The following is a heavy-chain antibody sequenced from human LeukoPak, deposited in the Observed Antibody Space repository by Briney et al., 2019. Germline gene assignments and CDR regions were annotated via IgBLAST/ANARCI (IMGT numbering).Heavy chain of an antibody. D-gene: IGHD1-14*01. CDR3: AREYIRVVDSPYYFDY. CDR1: GFTFSSYW. Sequence: GGSLRLSCAASGFTFSSYWMSWVRQAPGKGLEWVANIKQDGSVKYYVDSVKGRFTISRDNAKNSLYLQMNSLRAEDTAVYYCAREYIRVVDSPYYFDYWGQGTLVTVSS. V-gene: IGHV3-7*01. J-gene: IGHJ4*02. CDR2: IKQDGSVK.